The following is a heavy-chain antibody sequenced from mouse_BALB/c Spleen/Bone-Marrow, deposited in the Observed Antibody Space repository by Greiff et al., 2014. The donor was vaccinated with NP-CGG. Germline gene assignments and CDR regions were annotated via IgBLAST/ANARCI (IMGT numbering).Heavy chain of an antibody. CDR3: ARWLLPYGLDY. V-gene: IGHV14-3*02. J-gene: IGHJ4*01. D-gene: IGHD2-3*01. Sequence: EVKLMESGAELVKPGASVKLSSTASGFNIKDTYMHWVKQRPEQGLEWIGRIDPANGNTKYDPKFQGKATITADTSSNTAYLQLSSLTSEDTAVYYCARWLLPYGLDYWGQGTSVTVSS. CDR1: GFNIKDTY. CDR2: IDPANGNT.